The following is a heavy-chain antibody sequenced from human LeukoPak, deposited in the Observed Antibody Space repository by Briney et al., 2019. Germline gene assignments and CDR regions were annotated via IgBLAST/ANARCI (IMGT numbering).Heavy chain of an antibody. V-gene: IGHV3-23*01. D-gene: IGHD6-6*01. CDR1: GFTFSSYA. J-gene: IGHJ6*03. Sequence: GGSLRLSCAASGFTFSSYAMSWVRQAPGKGLEWVSAISGSGGSAYYADSVKGRFTISRDNSKNTLYLQMNSLRAEDTAVYYCAKSIAGYYYYYYMDVWGKGTTVTVSS. CDR2: ISGSGGSA. CDR3: AKSIAGYYYYYYMDV.